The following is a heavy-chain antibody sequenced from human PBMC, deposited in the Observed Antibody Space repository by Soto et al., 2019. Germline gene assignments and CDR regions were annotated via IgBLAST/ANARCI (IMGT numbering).Heavy chain of an antibody. CDR1: GYTFTSYG. CDR2: ISGYNGNT. Sequence: QVQLVQSGPEVKKPGASVKVSCKASGYTFTSYGISWVRQVPGQVLEWMGWISGYNGNTDFGERFLSRATMTTDTSTSTAYMELRSLTSDDAAVYYCARGVYSGSWHGENYWGQGTLVNVSS. J-gene: IGHJ1*01. CDR3: ARGVYSGSWHGENY. V-gene: IGHV1-18*01. D-gene: IGHD3-10*01.